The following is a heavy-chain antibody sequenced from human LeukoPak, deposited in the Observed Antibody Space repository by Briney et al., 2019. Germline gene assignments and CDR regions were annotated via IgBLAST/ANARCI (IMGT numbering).Heavy chain of an antibody. CDR1: GYTFTVYY. V-gene: IGHV1-2*02. CDR2: INPNSGGT. D-gene: IGHD5-18*01. CDR3: ARGDTAMVEYYYYYYYMDV. Sequence: ASVKVSCKASGYTFTVYYMHWVRQAPGQGLEWMGWINPNSGGTNYAQKFQGRVTMTRDTSISTAYMELSRLRSDDTAVYYCARGDTAMVEYYYYYYYMDVWGKGTTVTVSS. J-gene: IGHJ6*03.